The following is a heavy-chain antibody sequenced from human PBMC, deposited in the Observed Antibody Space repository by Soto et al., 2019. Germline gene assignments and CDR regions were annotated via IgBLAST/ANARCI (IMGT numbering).Heavy chain of an antibody. V-gene: IGHV3-64D*06. Sequence: GGSLRLSCSASGFTFSSYAMRWVRQAPGKGLEYVSAISTNGGKTYYADSVKGRFTISRDNSRNTLYLQMSSLRAEDTAVYYCVKDRDTVTFDYWGQGPLVTVSS. CDR2: ISTNGGKT. J-gene: IGHJ4*02. D-gene: IGHD5-18*01. CDR3: VKDRDTVTFDY. CDR1: GFTFSSYA.